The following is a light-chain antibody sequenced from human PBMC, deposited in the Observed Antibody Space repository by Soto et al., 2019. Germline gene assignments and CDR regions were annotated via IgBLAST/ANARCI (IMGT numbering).Light chain of an antibody. J-gene: IGLJ1*01. CDR3: SSYTTSYTYV. CDR1: SSDVGNYKY. Sequence: QSVLTQPASVSGSPGQSITISCTGTSSDVGNYKYVSWYQHHPGKAPMLLIFEVSYRPSGVSNRFSGSKSGNTASLTISGLQAEDEADYYCSSYTTSYTYVFGTGTQLTVL. V-gene: IGLV2-14*01. CDR2: EVS.